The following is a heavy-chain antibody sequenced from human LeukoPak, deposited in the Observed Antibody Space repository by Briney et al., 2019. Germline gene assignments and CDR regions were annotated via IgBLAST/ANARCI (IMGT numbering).Heavy chain of an antibody. D-gene: IGHD1/OR15-1a*01. CDR2: IRQDGSVQ. CDR1: GFTFSSYW. Sequence: GGSLNLSLAASGFTFSSYWMSWFRKPPGKGLEWVANIRQDGSVQNYVDSVKGRFTISRDNPKNSVYLQMSSLRAEDTAVYYCLVTTRSRGFDYWGQGTLVTVSS. V-gene: IGHV3-7*01. CDR3: LVTTRSRGFDY. J-gene: IGHJ4*02.